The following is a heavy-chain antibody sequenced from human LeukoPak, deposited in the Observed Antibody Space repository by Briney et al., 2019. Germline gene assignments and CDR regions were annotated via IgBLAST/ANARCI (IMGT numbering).Heavy chain of an antibody. CDR1: GFTFSSYG. V-gene: IGHV3-33*01. CDR2: IWHDGSNK. CDR3: ARDRERWLQSYYYGMDV. J-gene: IGHJ6*02. D-gene: IGHD5-24*01. Sequence: GRSLRLSCAASGFTFSSYGMHWVRQAPGKGLEWVAVIWHDGSNKYYADSVKGRFTISRDNSKNTLYLQMNSLRAEDTAAYYCARDRERWLQSYYYGMDVWGQGTTVTVSS.